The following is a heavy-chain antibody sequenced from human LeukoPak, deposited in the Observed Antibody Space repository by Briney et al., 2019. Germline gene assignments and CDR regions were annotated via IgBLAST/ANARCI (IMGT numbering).Heavy chain of an antibody. J-gene: IGHJ1*01. D-gene: IGHD6-19*01. Sequence: ASVKVSCKASGYTFTSYDINWVRQATGQGLEWMGWMNPNSGNTSYAQKFQGRVTMTRNTSISTAYMELSSLRSEDTAVYYCARKYSSGWKLSVFQHWGQGTLVTVSS. CDR1: GYTFTSYD. CDR2: MNPNSGNT. CDR3: ARKYSSGWKLSVFQH. V-gene: IGHV1-8*01.